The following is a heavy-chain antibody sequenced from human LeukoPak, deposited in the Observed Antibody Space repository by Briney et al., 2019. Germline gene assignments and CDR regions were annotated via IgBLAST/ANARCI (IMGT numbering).Heavy chain of an antibody. D-gene: IGHD2-2*01. J-gene: IGHJ3*02. Sequence: GGSLRLSCAASTFIFSDYAMTWVRQAPGKGLEWVSTISGGGDATYYAHSVKGRFAVSRDNSKKTLYLQLNSLRAEDTAVYYCTRDQRKYCSRTTCFVFDIWGQGTVVSVPS. CDR2: ISGGGDAT. CDR3: TRDQRKYCSRTTCFVFDI. CDR1: TFIFSDYA. V-gene: IGHV3-23*01.